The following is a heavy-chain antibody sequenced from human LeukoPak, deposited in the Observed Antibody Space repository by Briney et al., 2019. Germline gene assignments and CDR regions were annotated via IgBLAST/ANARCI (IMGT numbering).Heavy chain of an antibody. CDR3: ARGEEVYYDFWSGYYFDY. D-gene: IGHD3-3*01. J-gene: IGHJ4*02. V-gene: IGHV3-53*01. CDR2: IYSGGST. CDR1: GFTVSSNY. Sequence: PGGSLRLSCAASGFTVSSNYMSWVRQAPGKGLEWVSVIYSGGSTYYADSVKGRFTISRDNSKNTLYLQMNSLRAEDTAVYYCARGEEVYYDFWSGYYFDYRGQGTLVTVSS.